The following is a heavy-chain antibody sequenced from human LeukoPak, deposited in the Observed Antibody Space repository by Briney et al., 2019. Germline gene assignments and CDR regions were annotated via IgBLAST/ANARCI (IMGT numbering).Heavy chain of an antibody. CDR3: AKDPGVARFGELWNYLDP. V-gene: IGHV3-23*01. D-gene: IGHD3-10*01. Sequence: PGGSLRLSCAASGFTFSSYAMSWVRQAPGKGLEWVSATSGSGGNTYYADSVKGRFTISRDNSKKTLYLQLSRLRAGDTAVYYCAKDPGVARFGELWNYLDPWGQGTLVTVSS. J-gene: IGHJ5*02. CDR2: TSGSGGNT. CDR1: GFTFSSYA.